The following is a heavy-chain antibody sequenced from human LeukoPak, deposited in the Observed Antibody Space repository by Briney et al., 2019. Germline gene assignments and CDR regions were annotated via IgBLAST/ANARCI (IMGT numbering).Heavy chain of an antibody. Sequence: ASVKVSCKVSGYTLTELSMHWVRQAPGKGLEWMGGFHPEDGETIYTQQFQGRVSMTEDTSTETAYMELTRLRSEDRAVYYCATDSQALRKEGYTVTTGRHAFDIWGQGTMLTVSS. J-gene: IGHJ3*02. CDR1: GYTLTELS. D-gene: IGHD4-17*01. CDR3: ATDSQALRKEGYTVTTGRHAFDI. V-gene: IGHV1-24*01. CDR2: FHPEDGET.